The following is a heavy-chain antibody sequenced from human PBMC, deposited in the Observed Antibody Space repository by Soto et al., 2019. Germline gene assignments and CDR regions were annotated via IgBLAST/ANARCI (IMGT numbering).Heavy chain of an antibody. J-gene: IGHJ4*02. CDR1: GGTISRLY. CDR2: IYYSGST. V-gene: IGHV4-59*08. CDR3: ARRYGSDIDF. Sequence: SEALSLTCTGSGGTISRLYWSWIRQPPGKGLEWIGYIYYSGSTNCNPSLKSRVTISVDTSKNQFSLKLSSVTAADTAVYDGARRYGSDIDFCGKETLVT. D-gene: IGHD2-15*01.